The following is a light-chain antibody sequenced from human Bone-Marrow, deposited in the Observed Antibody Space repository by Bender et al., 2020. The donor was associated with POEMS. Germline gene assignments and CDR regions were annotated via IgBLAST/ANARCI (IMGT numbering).Light chain of an antibody. Sequence: QSVLTQPPSVSGAPGQRVTISCTGSSSNIGAGYDVHWYQHLPGTAPKLLIYKNNQRPSGVPDRFSGSKSGTSASLAINGLRSEDEADYYCAAWDNSLSGVIFGGGTRLSVL. V-gene: IGLV1-40*01. J-gene: IGLJ2*01. CDR2: KNN. CDR1: SSNIGAGYD. CDR3: AAWDNSLSGVI.